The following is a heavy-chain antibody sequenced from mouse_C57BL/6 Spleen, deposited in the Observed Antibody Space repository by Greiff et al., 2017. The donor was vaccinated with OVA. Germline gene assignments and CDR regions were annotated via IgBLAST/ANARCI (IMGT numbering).Heavy chain of an antibody. CDR3: AREDGYYVPFAY. V-gene: IGHV1-42*01. Sequence: DVHLVESGPELVKPGASVKISCKASGYSFTGYYMNWVKQSPEKSLEWIGEINPSTGGTTYNQKFKAKATLTVDKSSSTAYMQLKSLTSEDSAVYYCAREDGYYVPFAYWGQGTLVTVSS. CDR2: INPSTGGT. CDR1: GYSFTGYY. D-gene: IGHD2-3*01. J-gene: IGHJ3*01.